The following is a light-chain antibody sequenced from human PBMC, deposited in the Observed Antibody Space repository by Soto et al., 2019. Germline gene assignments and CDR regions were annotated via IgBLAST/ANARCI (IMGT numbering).Light chain of an antibody. CDR2: DVS. J-gene: IGLJ1*01. Sequence: QSVLTQPASVSGSPRQSIAISCTGTSSDVGGYNYVSWYQQHPGKAPKLILCDVSNRPSGVSDRFSGSKSGNTASLTISGLQTEDEADYYCSSYTTSSTYVFGTGTKVTVL. V-gene: IGLV2-14*01. CDR1: SSDVGGYNY. CDR3: SSYTTSSTYV.